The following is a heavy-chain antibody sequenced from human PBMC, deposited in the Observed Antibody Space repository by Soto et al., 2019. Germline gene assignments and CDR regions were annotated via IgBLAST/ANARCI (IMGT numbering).Heavy chain of an antibody. J-gene: IGHJ5*02. D-gene: IGHD4-17*01. CDR2: ISAYNGNT. Sequence: ASVKVSCKASGYTFTSYGISWVRQAPGQGLEWMGWISAYNGNTNYAQKLQGRVTMTTDTSTSTAYMELRSLRSDDTAVYYCARARGDKVRGWFDPWGQGTLVTVSS. CDR1: GYTFTSYG. CDR3: ARARGDKVRGWFDP. V-gene: IGHV1-18*01.